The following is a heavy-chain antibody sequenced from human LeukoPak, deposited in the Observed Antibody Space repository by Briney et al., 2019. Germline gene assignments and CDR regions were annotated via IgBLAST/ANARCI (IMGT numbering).Heavy chain of an antibody. CDR1: GFTFSSYS. V-gene: IGHV3-48*01. J-gene: IGHJ5*02. CDR2: ISSSSSTI. Sequence: GGSLRLSCAASGFTFSSYSMNWVRQAPGKGLEWVSYISSSSSTIYYADSVKGRFTISRDNAKNSLYLQMNSLRAEDTAVYYCAREIVGTHKSRFDPWGQGTLVTVSS. D-gene: IGHD1-26*01. CDR3: AREIVGTHKSRFDP.